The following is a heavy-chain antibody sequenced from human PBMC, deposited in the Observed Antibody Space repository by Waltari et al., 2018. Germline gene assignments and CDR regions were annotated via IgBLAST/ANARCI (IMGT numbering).Heavy chain of an antibody. CDR1: GYTFTDYT. J-gene: IGHJ1*01. Sequence: VQLVQSGAEVKKPGAAVKISCKVSGYTFTDYTMHWVQQAPGKGLGWMGGINTHTGNPTYAQGFTRRFVFSLDTSVNTAYLQINSLKSDDTALYFCARGVDVYYLLGFVSGYTEPWGQGTLVTVSS. V-gene: IGHV7-4-1*02. D-gene: IGHD3-10*02. CDR3: ARGVDVYYLLGFVSGYTEP. CDR2: INTHTGNP.